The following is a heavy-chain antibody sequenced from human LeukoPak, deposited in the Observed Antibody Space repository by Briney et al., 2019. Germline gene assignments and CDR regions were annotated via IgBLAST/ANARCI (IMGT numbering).Heavy chain of an antibody. CDR2: ISAYNGNT. V-gene: IGHV1-18*01. CDR1: GYTFTSYG. D-gene: IGHD6-13*01. CDR3: ARDVSSSWYVPYYYYYMDV. J-gene: IGHJ6*03. Sequence: ASVKVSCKASGYTFTSYGISWVRQAPGQGLEWMGWISAYNGNTNYAQKLQGRVTMTTDTSTSTAYMELRSLRADDTAVYYCARDVSSSWYVPYYYYYMDVWGKGTTVTVSS.